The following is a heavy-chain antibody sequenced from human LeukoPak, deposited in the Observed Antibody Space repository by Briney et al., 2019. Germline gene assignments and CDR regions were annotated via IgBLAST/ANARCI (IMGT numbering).Heavy chain of an antibody. D-gene: IGHD6-13*01. Sequence: ASVKVSCKASGYTFTGYYMHWVRQAPGQGLEWMGWISAYNGNTNYAQKLQGRVTMTTDTSTSTAYMELRSLRSDDTAVYYCARGALRAAAGTASDYWGQGTLVTVSS. CDR1: GYTFTGYY. V-gene: IGHV1-18*04. CDR2: ISAYNGNT. J-gene: IGHJ4*02. CDR3: ARGALRAAAGTASDY.